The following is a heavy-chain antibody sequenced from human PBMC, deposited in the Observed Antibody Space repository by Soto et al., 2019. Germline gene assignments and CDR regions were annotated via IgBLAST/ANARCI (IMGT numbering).Heavy chain of an antibody. CDR1: GINFRNFD. D-gene: IGHD2-8*01. CDR3: ARGGVV. Sequence: GRSLRLSFVASGINFRNFDMNCVRQASGRGLEWISLISERGITTTYADSVSSRFTVSRDNAQSSLYLQMDRLTVEDTGVYYCARGGVVWGRGVLVTVSS. J-gene: IGHJ4*02. CDR2: ISERGITT. V-gene: IGHV3-48*03.